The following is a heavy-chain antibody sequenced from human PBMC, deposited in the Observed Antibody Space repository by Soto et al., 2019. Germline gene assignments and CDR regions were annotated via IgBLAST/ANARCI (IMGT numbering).Heavy chain of an antibody. CDR2: TNSDGRST. V-gene: IGHV3-74*01. CDR1: GFTFSSYW. J-gene: IGHJ4*02. CDR3: AVAVAGPTAIGY. Sequence: EVQLVESGGGLDQPGGSLRLSCAASGFTFSSYWMHGVRQAPGKGLVWVSRTNSDGRSTSYADSVKGRFTSSRDNAKNTLYLQMNSLRAEDTAVYYCAVAVAGPTAIGYWGQGTLVTVSS. D-gene: IGHD6-19*01.